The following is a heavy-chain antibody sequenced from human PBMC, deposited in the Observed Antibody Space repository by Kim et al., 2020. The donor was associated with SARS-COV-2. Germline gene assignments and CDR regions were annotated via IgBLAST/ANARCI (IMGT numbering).Heavy chain of an antibody. CDR3: ARARYSSGWYPRFDY. J-gene: IGHJ4*02. V-gene: IGHV3-13*01. Sequence: PGSVKGRFTNSRENAKNSLYLQMNSLGAGDTAVDYCARARYSSGWYPRFDYWGQGTLVTVSS. D-gene: IGHD6-19*01.